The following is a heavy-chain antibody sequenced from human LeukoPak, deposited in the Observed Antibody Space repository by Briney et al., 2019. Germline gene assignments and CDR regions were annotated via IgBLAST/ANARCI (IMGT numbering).Heavy chain of an antibody. CDR2: INTDGTVT. Sequence: GVSQRLSCAASGFTFSKYWMLWVRQAPGKGLESVSRINTDGTVTTYADSVKGRFTVSRDNADNSMFLQMNSVRDEDTAVYYCATKQWLAPPPDSWGQGTPVTASS. CDR3: ATKQWLAPPPDS. D-gene: IGHD6-19*01. CDR1: GFTFSKYW. V-gene: IGHV3-74*01. J-gene: IGHJ4*02.